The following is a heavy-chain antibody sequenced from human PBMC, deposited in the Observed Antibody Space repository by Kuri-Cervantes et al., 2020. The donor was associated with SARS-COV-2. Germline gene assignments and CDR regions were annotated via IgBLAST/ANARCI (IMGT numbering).Heavy chain of an antibody. Sequence: GESLKISCSASGFTFSSYAMHWVRQAPGKGLEYVSAISSNGGSTYYADSVKGRFTISRDNSKNTLYLQMSSLRAEDTAVYYCVRSGAVAGTFDYWGQGTLDTVSS. CDR1: GFTFSSYA. D-gene: IGHD6-19*01. V-gene: IGHV3-64D*08. CDR3: VRSGAVAGTFDY. CDR2: ISSNGGST. J-gene: IGHJ4*02.